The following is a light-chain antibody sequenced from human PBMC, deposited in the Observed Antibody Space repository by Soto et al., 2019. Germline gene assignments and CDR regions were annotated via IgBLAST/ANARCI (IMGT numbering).Light chain of an antibody. CDR3: QQYYSSPLT. V-gene: IGKV3-15*01. J-gene: IGKJ4*01. CDR2: DAS. Sequence: EIVMTQSPATLSLSPGERATLAFXASQTIDNTLALYQRKPGQAPRLLIYDASTRATGVPARFSGSGSGTDFTLTISSLQAEDVAVYYCQQYYSSPLTFGGGTKVDI. CDR1: QTIDNT.